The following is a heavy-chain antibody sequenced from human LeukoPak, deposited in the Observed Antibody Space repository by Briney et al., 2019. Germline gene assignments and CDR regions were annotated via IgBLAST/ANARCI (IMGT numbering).Heavy chain of an antibody. D-gene: IGHD4-11*01. V-gene: IGHV3-66*01. Sequence: GGSLRLSCAASGFTVSSNYMSWVRQAPGKGLEWVSVIYSGGSTYYADSVKGRFTISRDNSKNTLYLQMNSLRAEDTAVYYCAKVYSNYEGGGGYWGQGTLVTVSS. J-gene: IGHJ4*02. CDR1: GFTVSSNY. CDR3: AKVYSNYEGGGGY. CDR2: IYSGGST.